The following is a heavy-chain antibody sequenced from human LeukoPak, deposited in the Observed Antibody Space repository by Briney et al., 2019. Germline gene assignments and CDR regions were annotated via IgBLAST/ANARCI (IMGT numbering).Heavy chain of an antibody. CDR3: ARGNSSSWPLDY. CDR1: GGSISSASYY. J-gene: IGHJ4*02. Sequence: PSETLSLTCTVSGGSISSASYYWSWIRQPAGKGLEWIGRIYASGSTNYNPSLKSRLTMSVDTSKSQFSLNLNSVTAADTAVYYCARGNSSSWPLDYWGQGTLVTVSS. D-gene: IGHD6-13*01. V-gene: IGHV4-61*02. CDR2: IYASGST.